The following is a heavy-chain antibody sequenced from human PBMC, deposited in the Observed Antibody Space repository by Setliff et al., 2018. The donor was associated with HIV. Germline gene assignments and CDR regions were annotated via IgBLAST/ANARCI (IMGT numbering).Heavy chain of an antibody. V-gene: IGHV1-8*02. D-gene: IGHD6-25*01. CDR3: ARGAWYTSGWHSSLYMDV. CDR2: VNPKSGNT. J-gene: IGHJ6*03. CDR1: GYTFTSSD. Sequence: GASVKVSCKASGYTFTSSDIYWVRQATGQGLEWMGWVNPKSGNTGYAQKFQGRVIMTRDTSISTVYMELRSLRSEGTAVYYCARGAWYTSGWHSSLYMDVWGKGTTVTVSS.